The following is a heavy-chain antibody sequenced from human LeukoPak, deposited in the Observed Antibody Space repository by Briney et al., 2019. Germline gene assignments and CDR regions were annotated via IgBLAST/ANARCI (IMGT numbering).Heavy chain of an antibody. V-gene: IGHV3-48*02. CDR1: GFTFSSYS. CDR2: ISSSSSTI. J-gene: IGHJ4*02. Sequence: GGSLRLSCVASGFTFSSYSMNWVRQAPGKGLEWVSYISSSSSTIYYADSVKGRFTISRDNAKNSLYLQMNSLRDEDTAVYYCARQETGDYYDSSGYPRGVDYWGQGTLVTVSS. CDR3: ARQETGDYYDSSGYPRGVDY. D-gene: IGHD3-22*01.